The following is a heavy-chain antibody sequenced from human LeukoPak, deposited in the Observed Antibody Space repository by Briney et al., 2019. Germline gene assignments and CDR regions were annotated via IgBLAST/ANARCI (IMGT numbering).Heavy chain of an antibody. CDR2: IYPSGSS. CDR1: GGSISNYY. D-gene: IGHD3-10*01. V-gene: IGHV4-4*07. J-gene: IGHJ6*02. CDR3: ARVRYSGSGSYYNGDFYYGMDV. Sequence: SETLSLTCTVCGGSISNYYRTWIRKPDGQGLDLIGRIYPSGSSTYNPSLKSRVTMSVDTSKKQFSLKLSSVAAADTAVYYCARVRYSGSGSYYNGDFYYGMDVWGQGTTVTVSS.